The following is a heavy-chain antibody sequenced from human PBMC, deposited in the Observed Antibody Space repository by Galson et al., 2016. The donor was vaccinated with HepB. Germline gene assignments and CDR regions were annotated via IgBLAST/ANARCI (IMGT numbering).Heavy chain of an antibody. V-gene: IGHV3-23*01. CDR2: ISGSGDGP. CDR3: AKGPHYSPTCSNDAFDI. J-gene: IGHJ3*02. D-gene: IGHD1-26*01. Sequence: WVRRAPGGGLEWVSPISGSGDGPYYADSVKGRFTISRDNSKNTLYLQMNSLRAYDTTVYYCAKGPHYSPTCSNDAFDIWGQGTMVTVSS.